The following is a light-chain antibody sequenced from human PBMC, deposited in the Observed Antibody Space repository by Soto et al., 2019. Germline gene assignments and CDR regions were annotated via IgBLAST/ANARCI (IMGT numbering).Light chain of an antibody. CDR3: QQYNNWPLT. Sequence: EIVLTQSPATLSLSPGERATLSCRASQSVSNNYLAWYQQKPGQAPRLLIYGASSRATGIPDRFSGSGSGTEFTLTISSLQSEDFAVYYCQQYNNWPLTFGGGTKVDIK. CDR1: QSVSNN. CDR2: GAS. V-gene: IGKV3D-15*01. J-gene: IGKJ4*01.